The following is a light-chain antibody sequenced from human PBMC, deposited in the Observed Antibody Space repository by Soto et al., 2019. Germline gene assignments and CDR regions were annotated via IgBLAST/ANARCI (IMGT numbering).Light chain of an antibody. CDR2: AAS. V-gene: IGKV1-12*01. Sequence: IQMTQSPSSVSASVGDRVTITCRASQDISSWLAWYQQKPGKAPKRLIYAASTLQSGVPSRFRGSGAGTDFTLTISSLQPEDGATYACQQANSLPYPFGQGTKLEIK. CDR1: QDISSW. CDR3: QQANSLPYP. J-gene: IGKJ2*01.